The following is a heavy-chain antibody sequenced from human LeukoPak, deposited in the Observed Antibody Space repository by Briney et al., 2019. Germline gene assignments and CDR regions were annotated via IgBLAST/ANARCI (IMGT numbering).Heavy chain of an antibody. D-gene: IGHD1-26*01. CDR2: IYYSGST. J-gene: IGHJ4*02. CDR1: GGSISSYS. CDR3: ASLVGATGYYFDY. Sequence: SETLSLTCTVSGGSISSYSWSWIRQPPGKGLEWIGYIYYSGSTNYNPSLKSRVTISVDTTKNQFSLKLSSVSAADTAVYYCASLVGATGYYFDYWGQGTLVTVSS. V-gene: IGHV4-59*08.